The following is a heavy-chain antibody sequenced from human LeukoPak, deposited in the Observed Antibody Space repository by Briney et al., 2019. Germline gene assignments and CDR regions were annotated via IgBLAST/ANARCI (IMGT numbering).Heavy chain of an antibody. D-gene: IGHD1-26*01. Sequence: GGSLRLSCTASGFTFGDYAMSWVRQAPGKGLEWVGFIRSKAYGGTTEYAASVKGRFTISRDGSKSIAYLQMNSLKTEDTAVYYCTRGRYSGSYWNCFDYWGQGTLVTVSS. J-gene: IGHJ4*02. CDR1: GFTFGDYA. CDR3: TRGRYSGSYWNCFDY. CDR2: IRSKAYGGTT. V-gene: IGHV3-49*04.